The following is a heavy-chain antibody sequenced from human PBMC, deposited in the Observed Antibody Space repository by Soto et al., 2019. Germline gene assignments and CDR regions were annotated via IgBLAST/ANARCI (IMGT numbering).Heavy chain of an antibody. Sequence: VQLVESGGGVVQPGRSLRLSCAASGFTFSDYAMHWVRQAPGKGLEWVAVVSHDGRNTHYADSVKGRFTISRDSSKTTVSLEITSLRAEDTAVYYCAKGGRQWLVTSDFNYWGQGALVTVSS. CDR3: AKGGRQWLVTSDFNY. J-gene: IGHJ4*02. CDR2: VSHDGRNT. D-gene: IGHD6-19*01. CDR1: GFTFSDYA. V-gene: IGHV3-30*18.